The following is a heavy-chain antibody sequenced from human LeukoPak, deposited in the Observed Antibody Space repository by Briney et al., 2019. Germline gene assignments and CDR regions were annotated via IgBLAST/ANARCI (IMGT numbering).Heavy chain of an antibody. CDR2: ISGSGGST. Sequence: GGSLRLSCAASGFTFSSYSMNWVRQAPGKGLEWVSAISGSGGSTYYADSVKGRFTISRDNSKNTLYLQMNSLRAEDTAVYYCAKAGDYVWGSYRYTPIYWGQGTLVTVSS. CDR3: AKAGDYVWGSYRYTPIY. J-gene: IGHJ4*02. CDR1: GFTFSSYS. D-gene: IGHD3-16*02. V-gene: IGHV3-23*01.